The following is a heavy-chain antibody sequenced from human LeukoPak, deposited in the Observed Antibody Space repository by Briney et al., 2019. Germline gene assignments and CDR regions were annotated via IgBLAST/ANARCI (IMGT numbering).Heavy chain of an antibody. Sequence: SETLSLTCTVSGGSISSSSYYWSWIRQPPGKGLEWIGSIYYSGSTYYNPSLKSRVTISVDTSKNQFSLKLSSVIAADTAVYYCARHVAAAIDYWGQGTLVTVSS. CDR1: GGSISSSSYY. J-gene: IGHJ4*02. D-gene: IGHD6-13*01. CDR2: IYYSGST. CDR3: ARHVAAAIDY. V-gene: IGHV4-39*01.